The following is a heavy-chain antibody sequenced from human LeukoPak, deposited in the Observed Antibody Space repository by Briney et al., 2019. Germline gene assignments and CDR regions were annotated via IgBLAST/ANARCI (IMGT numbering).Heavy chain of an antibody. CDR2: ISAYNGNT. V-gene: IGHV1-18*01. D-gene: IGHD2-21*01. J-gene: IGHJ4*02. CDR1: GGTFSRYG. Sequence: ASVKVSCKASGGTFSRYGINWVRQAPGQGLEWMGWISAYNGNTNYAQKLQGRVTMTTDTSKSTAYMELRSLRSDDTAVYYCARTYGPPDYWGQGTLVTVSS. CDR3: ARTYGPPDY.